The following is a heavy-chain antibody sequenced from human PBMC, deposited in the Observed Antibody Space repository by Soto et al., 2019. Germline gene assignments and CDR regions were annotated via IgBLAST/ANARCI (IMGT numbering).Heavy chain of an antibody. Sequence: TSVKVCWEVSGYTLTELSMHWVRQAPGKGLEWMGGFDPEDGKTIYAQKSQGRVTMTEDTSTDTAYMELSSLRSEDTAVYYCATDARVYAIRDDAFDIWGQGTMVTVSS. CDR2: FDPEDGKT. J-gene: IGHJ3*02. CDR3: ATDARVYAIRDDAFDI. D-gene: IGHD2-8*01. V-gene: IGHV1-24*01. CDR1: GYTLTELS.